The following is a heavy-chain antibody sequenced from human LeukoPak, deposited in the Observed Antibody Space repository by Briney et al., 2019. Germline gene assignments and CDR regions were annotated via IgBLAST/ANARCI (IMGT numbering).Heavy chain of an antibody. Sequence: ASVKLSCKASGYTFTGYYIHWVRQAPGQGLEWMGWINPNSGNTNYAQTLQGRVTMARDTSISTAYIELNRLRSDDTAVYYGARGYCPGGGFSGAWFDPWGQGTLVTVSS. V-gene: IGHV1-2*02. D-gene: IGHD2-8*02. J-gene: IGHJ5*02. CDR3: ARGYCPGGGFSGAWFDP. CDR2: INPNSGNT. CDR1: GYTFTGYY.